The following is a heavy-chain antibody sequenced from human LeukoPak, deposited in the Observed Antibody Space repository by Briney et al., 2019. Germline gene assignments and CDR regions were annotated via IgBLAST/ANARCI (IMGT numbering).Heavy chain of an antibody. D-gene: IGHD6-6*01. CDR1: GITFSNAW. CDR2: IKRKTDGGTT. CDR3: ARSEHSSSSFDY. V-gene: IGHV3-15*01. Sequence: GGSLRLSCAASGITFSNAWMSWVRQAPGKGLEWVGRIKRKTDGGTTDYAAPVKGRFTISRDNARNSLYLQMNSLRAEDTAIYYCARSEHSSSSFDYWGQGTLVTVSS. J-gene: IGHJ4*02.